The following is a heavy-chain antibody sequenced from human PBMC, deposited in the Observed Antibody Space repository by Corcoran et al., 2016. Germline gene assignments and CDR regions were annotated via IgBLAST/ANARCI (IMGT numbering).Heavy chain of an antibody. Sequence: EVQVAQSGAEVKKPGESLKISWKGSGYSFTRYWIRWVRQVPGKGLEWVGIIYPGDSDTRYSPSFQGQVTISTDKSISTAYLQWSSLKASDTAMYYCARLLAARPGNYFDYCGQGTLVTVSS. CDR2: IYPGDSDT. CDR3: ARLLAARPGNYFDY. J-gene: IGHJ4*02. D-gene: IGHD6-6*01. CDR1: GYSFTRYW. V-gene: IGHV5-51*01.